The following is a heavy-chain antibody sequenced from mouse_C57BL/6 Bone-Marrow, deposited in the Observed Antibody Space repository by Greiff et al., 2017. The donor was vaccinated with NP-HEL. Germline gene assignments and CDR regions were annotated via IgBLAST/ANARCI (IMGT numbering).Heavy chain of an antibody. CDR3: ERNFPLLLRHYAMDY. Sequence: EVQGVESGGGLVKPGGSLKLSCAASGFTFSDYGMHWVRQAPEKGLEWVAYISSGSSAIYYADTVKGRFTISRDNAKNTLYLQMTSLRSEDTAMYYCERNFPLLLRHYAMDYWGQGTSVTVSS. CDR2: ISSGSSAI. CDR1: GFTFSDYG. J-gene: IGHJ4*01. V-gene: IGHV5-17*01. D-gene: IGHD1-1*01.